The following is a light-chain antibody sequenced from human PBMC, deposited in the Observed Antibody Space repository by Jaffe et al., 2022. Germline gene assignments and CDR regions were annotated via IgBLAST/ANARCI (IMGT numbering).Light chain of an antibody. J-gene: IGLJ1*01. CDR1: SGSPL. V-gene: IGLV2-23*02. Sequence: HSALQQPASVSGSPGQSINISCTGTSGSPLVSWFLQLPDKVPKLILYGVRERPSGVSSRFSGSKSGNTATLTISGLQTEDEGTYYCCSYVHRNSLVFGVGTEVTVL. CDR3: CSYVHRNSLV. CDR2: GVR.